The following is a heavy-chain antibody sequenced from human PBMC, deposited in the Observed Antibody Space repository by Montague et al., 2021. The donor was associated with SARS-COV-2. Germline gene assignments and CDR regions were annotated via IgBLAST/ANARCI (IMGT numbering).Heavy chain of an antibody. Sequence: SETLSLTCAVYGGSFSGYYWTWIRQSPGKGLEWTAEINHSGTTNYNFNPSLRSRVTISVDTSKSQFSLKLGSVTAADTGVYYCARWDPQTLTLIGLRGKSASDYWGQGTLVTVSS. V-gene: IGHV4-34*01. J-gene: IGHJ4*02. D-gene: IGHD4-23*01. CDR1: GGSFSGYY. CDR3: ARWDPQTLTLIGLRGKSASDY. CDR2: INHSGTT.